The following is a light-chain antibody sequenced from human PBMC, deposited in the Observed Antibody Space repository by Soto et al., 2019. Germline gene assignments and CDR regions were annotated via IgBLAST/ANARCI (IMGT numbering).Light chain of an antibody. CDR3: CSYAGSSTWV. Sequence: QSALTQPASVSGSPGQSITISCTGTSSDVGSYNLVSWYQQHPGKAPKLMIYEGSKRPSGVSNRFSGSKSGITASLTIFGLQAEDEADYYCCSYAGSSTWVFGGGTKVTVL. J-gene: IGLJ3*02. CDR1: SSDVGSYNL. CDR2: EGS. V-gene: IGLV2-23*01.